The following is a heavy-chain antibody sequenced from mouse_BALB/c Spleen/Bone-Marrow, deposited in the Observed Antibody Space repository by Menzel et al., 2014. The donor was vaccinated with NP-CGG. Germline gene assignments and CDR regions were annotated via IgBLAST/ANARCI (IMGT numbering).Heavy chain of an antibody. CDR3: KTSQYGYWYFDV. J-gene: IGHJ1*01. CDR1: GYTFTDQS. V-gene: IGHV1S53*01. CDR2: ISPGNGDI. Sequence: VQLQESDAELVKPGASVKISCKASGYTFTDQSIHWVKQKPEQGLEWIGYISPGNGDIKYNEKFKGKATLTADKSSSTAYMQLNSLTSEDSAVYFCKTSQYGYWYFDVWGAGTTVTVSS. D-gene: IGHD2-10*02.